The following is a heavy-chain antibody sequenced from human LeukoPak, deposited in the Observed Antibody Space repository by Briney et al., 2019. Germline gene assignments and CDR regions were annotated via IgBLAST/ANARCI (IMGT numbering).Heavy chain of an antibody. CDR3: TRDASLYTYDSSFYFFDS. CDR2: IFHSGSS. CDR1: GGSISSPNYY. V-gene: IGHV4-31*03. Sequence: SETLSLTCTVSGGSISSPNYYWNWIRQCPGRGLEWIGYIFHSGSSYYSPSLEGRVSMSVDTSKNQFSLTLTSVTAADTAVYYCTRDASLYTYDSSFYFFDSWGPGILVTVSS. D-gene: IGHD3-22*01. J-gene: IGHJ4*02.